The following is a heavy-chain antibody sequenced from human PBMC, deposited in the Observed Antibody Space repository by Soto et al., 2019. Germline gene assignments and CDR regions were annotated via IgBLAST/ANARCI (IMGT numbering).Heavy chain of an antibody. CDR1: GSTFSDYY. D-gene: IGHD3-10*01. Sequence: QVQLVQSGAEVRKTGASVTVSCKAGGSTFSDYYIQWVRQAHGKGLEYMGWIRPKRGGAAYAQKFRGRVTMTRDTYVNLAYVDLSSLKSDDTAVYFCARCRRGLRGHLDSWGQGTLVTVSS. V-gene: IGHV1-2*02. CDR3: ARCRRGLRGHLDS. J-gene: IGHJ4*02. CDR2: IRPKRGGA.